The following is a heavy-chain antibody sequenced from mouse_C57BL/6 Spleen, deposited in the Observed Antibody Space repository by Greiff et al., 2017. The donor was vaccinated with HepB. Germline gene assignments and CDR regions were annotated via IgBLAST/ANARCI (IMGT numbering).Heavy chain of an antibody. J-gene: IGHJ2*01. CDR2: ISSGSSTI. Sequence: DVMLVESGGGLVKPGGSLKLSCAASGFTFSDYGMHWVRQAPEKGLEWVAYISSGSSTIYYADTVKGRFTISRDNAKNTLFLQMTSLRSEDTAMYYCARRRGYGNFDYWGQGTTLTVSS. V-gene: IGHV5-17*01. D-gene: IGHD2-1*01. CDR1: GFTFSDYG. CDR3: ARRRGYGNFDY.